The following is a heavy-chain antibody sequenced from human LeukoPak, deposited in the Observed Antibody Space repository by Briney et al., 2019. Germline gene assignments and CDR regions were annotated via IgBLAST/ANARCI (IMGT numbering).Heavy chain of an antibody. CDR3: ARVQDFETRGYYLGY. J-gene: IGHJ4*01. Sequence: KPSETLSLTCAVYGGSFSDYYWNWIRQPPGKGLEWIGEINHSGSNNYNPSLKSRVTMSVDTFKNQFSLTLSSVTAADTAVYYCARVQDFETRGYYLGYWGHGTLVTVSS. D-gene: IGHD3-22*01. CDR2: INHSGSN. V-gene: IGHV4-34*01. CDR1: GGSFSDYY.